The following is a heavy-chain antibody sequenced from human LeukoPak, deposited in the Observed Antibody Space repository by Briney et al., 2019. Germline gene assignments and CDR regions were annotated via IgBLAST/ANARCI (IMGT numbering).Heavy chain of an antibody. Sequence: VASVKVSCKASGYTFTSYGISWVRQAPGQGLGWMGWISAYNGYTNYARKLQGRVTMTTDTSTSTAYMELRSLRSDDTAVYYCARDNVLRSADAFDIWGQGTMVTVSS. V-gene: IGHV1-18*01. J-gene: IGHJ3*02. CDR3: ARDNVLRSADAFDI. CDR2: ISAYNGYT. D-gene: IGHD3-3*01. CDR1: GYTFTSYG.